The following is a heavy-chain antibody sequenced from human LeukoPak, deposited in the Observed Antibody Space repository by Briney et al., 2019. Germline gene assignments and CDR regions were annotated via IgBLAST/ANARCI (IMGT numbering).Heavy chain of an antibody. D-gene: IGHD1-26*01. V-gene: IGHV5-10-1*01. CDR1: GYSFSSYW. CDR3: ARHGSGSSWFDP. Sequence: GESLRISCKGSGYSFSSYWISWVRQMPGKGLEWMGRIDPSDSYTNYSPSFQGHVTMSADKSISTAYLQWSGLKASDTAIYYCARHGSGSSWFDPWGQGTLVTASS. CDR2: IDPSDSYT. J-gene: IGHJ5*02.